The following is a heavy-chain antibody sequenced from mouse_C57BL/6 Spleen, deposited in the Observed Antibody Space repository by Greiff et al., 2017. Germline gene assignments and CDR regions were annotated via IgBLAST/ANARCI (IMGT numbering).Heavy chain of an antibody. V-gene: IGHV1-82*01. CDR1: GYAFSSSW. D-gene: IGHD2-4*01. Sequence: VQLQQSGPELVKPGASVKLSCKASGYAFSSSWMNWVKQGPGKGLEWIGRIYPGDGDTNYNGKFKGKATLTADKSSSTAYMQLSSLTSEDSAVYFCARDDYEDYYAMDYWGQGTSVTVSS. CDR3: ARDDYEDYYAMDY. J-gene: IGHJ4*01. CDR2: IYPGDGDT.